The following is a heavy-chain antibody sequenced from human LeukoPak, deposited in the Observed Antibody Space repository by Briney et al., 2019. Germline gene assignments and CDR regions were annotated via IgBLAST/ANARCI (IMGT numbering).Heavy chain of an antibody. CDR1: GFTFSSYG. CDR3: AKDLGNGGNFDY. CDR2: ISYDGSNK. V-gene: IGHV3-30*18. D-gene: IGHD3-16*01. J-gene: IGHJ4*02. Sequence: GGSLRLSCAASGFTFSSYGMHWVRQAPGKGLEWVAVISYDGSNKYHADSVKGRFTISRDNSKNTLYLQMNSLRAEDTAVYYCAKDLGNGGNFDYWGQGTLVTVSS.